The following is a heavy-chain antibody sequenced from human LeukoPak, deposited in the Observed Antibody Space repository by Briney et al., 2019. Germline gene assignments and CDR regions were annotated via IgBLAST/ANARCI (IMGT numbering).Heavy chain of an antibody. CDR1: GFTLCGYS. V-gene: IGHV3-30*18. CDR3: AKPPEVGATVAYFDY. J-gene: IGHJ4*02. Sequence: GGSLRLSCAAPGFTLCGYSMHWVRQAPGEGLEWVALISFDGSNQYYADSVKGRFTISRDNSKNTLYLQMSSLRAEDTAVYYCAKPPEVGATVAYFDYWGQGTLVTVSS. D-gene: IGHD1-26*01. CDR2: ISFDGSNQ.